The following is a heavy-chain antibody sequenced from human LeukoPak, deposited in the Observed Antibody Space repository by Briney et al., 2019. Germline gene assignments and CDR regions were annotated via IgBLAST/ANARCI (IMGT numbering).Heavy chain of an antibody. CDR1: GFTFSSYW. D-gene: IGHD5-18*01. V-gene: IGHV3-7*01. Sequence: GGSLRLSCEASGFTFSSYWMSWVRQAPGKGLEWVANIKEDGSEKYYVDSVKGRFTISRDNAKNSLYLQMNSLRAEDTAVYYCARGGGYSYGSFDYWGQGTLVTVSS. CDR2: IKEDGSEK. CDR3: ARGGGYSYGSFDY. J-gene: IGHJ4*02.